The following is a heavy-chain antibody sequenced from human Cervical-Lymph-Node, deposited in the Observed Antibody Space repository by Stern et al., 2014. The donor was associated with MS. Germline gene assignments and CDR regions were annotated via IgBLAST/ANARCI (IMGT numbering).Heavy chain of an antibody. Sequence: VQLVESGGDVVQPGRSLRLSCAASGFTFSSYGMHWVRQAPGKGLEWVTVISYDGNHKYYAASVKCRFTISRDNSKNTLHLQMNSVTPDDTAIYYCARDYEDTSMLFDHWGQGTLVTVSS. CDR3: ARDYEDTSMLFDH. CDR2: ISYDGNHK. J-gene: IGHJ4*02. D-gene: IGHD2-8*01. V-gene: IGHV3-30*03. CDR1: GFTFSSYG.